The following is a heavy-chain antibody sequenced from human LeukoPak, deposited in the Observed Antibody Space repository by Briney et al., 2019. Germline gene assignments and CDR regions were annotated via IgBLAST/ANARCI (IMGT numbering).Heavy chain of an antibody. CDR2: INPNSGGT. J-gene: IGHJ4*02. CDR3: ASGRGYGDYRGPFDY. V-gene: IGHV1-2*02. Sequence: ASVKVSCKASGYTFTGYYMHWVRQAPGQGLEWMGWINPNSGGTNYAQKFQGRVTMTRDTSISTVYMELSRLRSDDTAVYYCASGRGYGDYRGPFDYWGQGTLVTVSS. D-gene: IGHD4-17*01. CDR1: GYTFTGYY.